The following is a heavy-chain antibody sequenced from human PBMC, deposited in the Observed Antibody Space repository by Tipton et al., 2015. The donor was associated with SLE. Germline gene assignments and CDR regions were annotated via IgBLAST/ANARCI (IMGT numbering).Heavy chain of an antibody. D-gene: IGHD1-7*01. CDR1: GCSINSGHF. CDR2: VYENGDT. J-gene: IGHJ4*02. CDR3: ARDVGNFYFDY. V-gene: IGHV4-38-2*02. Sequence: TLSLTCDVSGCSINSGHFWGWVRQPPGKGLEWLGSVYENGDTKESPSLKSRLTMSVDKSRNQFSMRLTSVTAADTAIYYCARDVGNFYFDYWGQGTLVAVSS.